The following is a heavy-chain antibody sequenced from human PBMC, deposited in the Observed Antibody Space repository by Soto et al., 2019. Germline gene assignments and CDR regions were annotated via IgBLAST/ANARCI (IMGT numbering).Heavy chain of an antibody. J-gene: IGHJ4*02. CDR1: GGSISSSSYY. CDR3: ARQRAARIVVVMAPYYFDY. D-gene: IGHD3-22*01. CDR2: IYYSGST. Sequence: QLQLQESGPGLVKPSETLSLTCTVSGGSISSSSYYWGWIRQPPGKGLEWIGSIYYSGSTYYNPSLKSRVPISVDTSKNQFSLKLSSVTAADTAVYYCARQRAARIVVVMAPYYFDYWGQGTLVTVSS. V-gene: IGHV4-39*01.